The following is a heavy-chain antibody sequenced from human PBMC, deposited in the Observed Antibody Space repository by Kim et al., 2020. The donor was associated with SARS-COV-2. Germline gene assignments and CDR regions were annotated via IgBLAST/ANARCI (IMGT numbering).Heavy chain of an antibody. V-gene: IGHV4-31*03. CDR2: IYYSGST. D-gene: IGHD6-13*01. CDR3: ARGAEISSSWYGGLYYYGIGV. J-gene: IGHJ6*04. Sequence: SETLSLTCTVSGGSISSGGYYWSWIRQHPGKGLEWIGYIYYSGSTYYNPSLKSRVTISVDTSKNQFSLKLSSVTAADTAVYYCARGAEISSSWYGGLYYYGIGVWAKGPRVPLSS. CDR1: GGSISSGGYY.